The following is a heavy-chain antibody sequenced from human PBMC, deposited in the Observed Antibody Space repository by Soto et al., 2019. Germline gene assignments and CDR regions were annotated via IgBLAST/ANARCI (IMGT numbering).Heavy chain of an antibody. D-gene: IGHD6-13*01. V-gene: IGHV3-7*03. CDR1: GFTFSSYW. CDR2: IKQDGSEK. Sequence: PGGSLRLSCAASGFTFSSYWMSWVRQAPGKGLEWVANIKQDGSEKYYVDSVKGRFTISRDNAKNSLYLQMNSLRAEDTAVYYCAGEGSSWYIYYYGMDVWGQGTTVTVSS. CDR3: AGEGSSWYIYYYGMDV. J-gene: IGHJ6*02.